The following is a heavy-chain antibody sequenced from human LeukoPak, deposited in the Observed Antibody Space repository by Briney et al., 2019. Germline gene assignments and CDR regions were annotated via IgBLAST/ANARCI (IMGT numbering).Heavy chain of an antibody. CDR1: GFIFSSYG. D-gene: IGHD7-27*01. V-gene: IGHV3-30*02. Sequence: GGSLRLSRAASGFIFSSYGMHWVRQAPGKGLEWVSFIRYDGSNKYYGDAVRGRFTISRDNSKNTLYLQMDSLRPEDTAVYYCAKGLGNYFDHWGQGTLVTVPS. J-gene: IGHJ4*02. CDR3: AKGLGNYFDH. CDR2: IRYDGSNK.